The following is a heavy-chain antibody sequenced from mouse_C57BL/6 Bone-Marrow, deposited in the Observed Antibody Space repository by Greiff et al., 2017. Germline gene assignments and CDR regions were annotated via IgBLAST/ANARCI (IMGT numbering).Heavy chain of an antibody. CDR1: GYTFTSYG. CDR2: IYPRSGNT. J-gene: IGHJ3*01. V-gene: IGHV1-81*01. D-gene: IGHD5-5*01. CDR3: ARKRVNYLFAY. Sequence: QVHVKQSGAELARPGASVKLSCKASGYTFTSYGISWVKQRTGQGLEWIGEIYPRSGNTYYNEKFKGKATLTADKSSSTAYMELRSLTSEDSAVYFCARKRVNYLFAYWGQGTLVTVSA.